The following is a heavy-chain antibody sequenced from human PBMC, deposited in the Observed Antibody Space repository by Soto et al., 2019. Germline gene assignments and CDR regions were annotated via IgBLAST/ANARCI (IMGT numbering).Heavy chain of an antibody. CDR1: GGSISSSNW. J-gene: IGHJ5*02. Sequence: SETLSLTCAVSGGSISSSNWWSWVRQPPGKGLEWIGEIYHSGSTNYNPSLKSRVTISVDKSKNQFSLKLSSVTAADTAVYYCARSGRGYGGSGXYYNFYWFDPWGQGTLVTVSS. CDR3: ARSGRGYGGSGXYYNFYWFDP. D-gene: IGHD3-10*01. V-gene: IGHV4-4*02. CDR2: IYHSGST.